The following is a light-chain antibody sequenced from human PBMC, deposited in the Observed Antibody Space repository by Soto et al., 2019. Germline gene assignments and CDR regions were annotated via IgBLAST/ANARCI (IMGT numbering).Light chain of an antibody. CDR2: EVS. V-gene: IGLV2-8*01. Sequence: QSVLTQPPSASGSPGQSVTISCTGTSSDVGGYNYVSWYQQHPGKAPKLIISEVSKRPSGVPDRFSGSKSGNTASLTVSGLQAEDEAYYYCPPHAGSNNYVFGTGPKFTVL. J-gene: IGLJ1*01. CDR3: PPHAGSNNYV. CDR1: SSDVGGYNY.